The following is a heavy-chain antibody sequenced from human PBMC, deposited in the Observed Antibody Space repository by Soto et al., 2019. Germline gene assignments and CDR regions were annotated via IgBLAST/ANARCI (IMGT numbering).Heavy chain of an antibody. J-gene: IGHJ3*02. V-gene: IGHV1-46*03. Sequence: ASVKVSCKASGYTFTSYYMHWVRRAPGQGLEWMGIINPSGGSTSYAQKFQGRVTMTRDTSTSTVYMELSSLRSEDTAVYFCARGYYGSGSYYLDAFDIWGQGTMVTVSS. D-gene: IGHD3-10*01. CDR1: GYTFTSYY. CDR2: INPSGGST. CDR3: ARGYYGSGSYYLDAFDI.